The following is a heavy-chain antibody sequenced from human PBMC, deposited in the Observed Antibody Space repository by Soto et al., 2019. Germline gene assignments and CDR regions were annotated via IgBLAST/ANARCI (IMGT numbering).Heavy chain of an antibody. CDR2: IYYSGST. J-gene: IGHJ3*02. Sequence: SETLSLTCTVSGGSISSYYWSWIRQPPGKGLEWIGYIYYSGSTNYNPSLKSRVTISVDTSKNQFSLKLSSVTAADTAVYYCARASLGYCSGGSCFNDAFDIWGQGTMVTVSS. D-gene: IGHD2-15*01. CDR1: GGSISSYY. CDR3: ARASLGYCSGGSCFNDAFDI. V-gene: IGHV4-59*01.